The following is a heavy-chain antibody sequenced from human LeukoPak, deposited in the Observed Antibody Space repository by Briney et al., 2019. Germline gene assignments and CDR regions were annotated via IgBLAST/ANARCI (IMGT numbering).Heavy chain of an antibody. J-gene: IGHJ6*03. CDR1: GFTLSSYT. V-gene: IGHV3-64*02. CDR3: AKDARYSSADYYYYMDV. Sequence: PGGSLRLSCAASGFTLSSYTMHWVRQAPGKGLEFVSAISANGASTDYADSVKGRFTISRDNSKNTLYLQMNSLRAEDTAVYYCAKDARYSSADYYYYMDVWGKGTTVTVSS. D-gene: IGHD6-25*01. CDR2: ISANGAST.